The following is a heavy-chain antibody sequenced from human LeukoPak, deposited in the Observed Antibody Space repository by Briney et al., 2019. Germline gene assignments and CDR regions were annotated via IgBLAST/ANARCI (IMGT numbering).Heavy chain of an antibody. CDR2: ISTYSSYI. Sequence: GGSLRLSCAASGFTFGSYWMIWVRQSPGQGLEWVSTISTYSSYIYYADSVKGRFTISRDNAQNSLYPQTNSLRAEDTAVYYCAESGGSETSYYYYYMEVWGKGTTVTVSS. CDR1: GFTFGSYW. D-gene: IGHD4-11*01. CDR3: AESGGSETSYYYYYMEV. J-gene: IGHJ6*03. V-gene: IGHV3-21*03.